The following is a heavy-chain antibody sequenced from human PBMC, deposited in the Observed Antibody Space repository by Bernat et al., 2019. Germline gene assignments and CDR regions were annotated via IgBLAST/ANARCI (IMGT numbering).Heavy chain of an antibody. CDR2: ISSSSSTI. Sequence: EVQLVESGGGLVQPGGSLRLSCAASGFTFSSYSMNWVRQAPGKGLEWVSYISSSSSTIYYADSVKGRFTISRDNAKNSLYLQMNSLRAEDTAVYYRARDYDSSGYLLSHYYGMDVWGQGTTVTVSS. CDR1: GFTFSSYS. D-gene: IGHD3-22*01. J-gene: IGHJ6*02. V-gene: IGHV3-48*01. CDR3: ARDYDSSGYLLSHYYGMDV.